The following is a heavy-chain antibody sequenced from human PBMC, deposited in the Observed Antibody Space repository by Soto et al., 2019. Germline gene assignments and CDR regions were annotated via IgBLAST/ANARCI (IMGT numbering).Heavy chain of an antibody. V-gene: IGHV3-30-3*01. J-gene: IGHJ4*02. CDR2: ISYDGSNK. CDR1: GFTFSSYA. D-gene: IGHD2-15*01. CDR3: ARDPGYCSGGSCYYFDY. Sequence: QVPLVESGGGVVQPGRSLRLSCAASGFTFSSYAMHWVRQAPGKGLEWVAVISYDGSNKYYADSVKGRFTISRDNSKNTLYLQMNSLRAEDTAVYYCARDPGYCSGGSCYYFDYWGQGTLVTVSS.